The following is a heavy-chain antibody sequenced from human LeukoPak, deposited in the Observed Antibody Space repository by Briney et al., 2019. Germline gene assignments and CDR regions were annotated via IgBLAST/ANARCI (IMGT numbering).Heavy chain of an antibody. D-gene: IGHD2-8*01. CDR3: VRRHYSTNGFDY. Sequence: GESLKISCQTSGCSFTSHWIAWVRQMPGKGLEWMGIIYPGDSDTRYSPSFQGQVTISADKSISTAYLQWNSLKASDSAMYYCVRRHYSTNGFDYWGQGTLVTVSS. J-gene: IGHJ4*02. CDR2: IYPGDSDT. V-gene: IGHV5-51*01. CDR1: GCSFTSHW.